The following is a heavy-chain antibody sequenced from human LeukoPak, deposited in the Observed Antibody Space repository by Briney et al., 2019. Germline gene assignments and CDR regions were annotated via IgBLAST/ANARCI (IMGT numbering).Heavy chain of an antibody. Sequence: PSQTLSLTRSVSGGSISSGSYYWSWIRQPAGKGLEWIGRIYTSGSTNYNPSLKSRVIMSFDASNNQFSLRLSSVTAADTVVYYCARVTTGGYYNCWGQGTLVTVSS. V-gene: IGHV4-61*02. J-gene: IGHJ4*02. CDR1: GGSISSGSYY. D-gene: IGHD3-22*01. CDR3: ARVTTGGYYNC. CDR2: IYTSGST.